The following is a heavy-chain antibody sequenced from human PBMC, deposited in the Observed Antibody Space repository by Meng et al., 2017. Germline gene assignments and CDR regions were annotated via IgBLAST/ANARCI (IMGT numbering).Heavy chain of an antibody. D-gene: IGHD3-9*01. CDR3: ARRNAEWFSGEDV. V-gene: IGHV5-51*01. CDR2: IYHGDSDT. J-gene: IGHJ6*02. Sequence: GGSLRLSCKGSGYSFTSYWIGWVRQMPGKGLEWMGIIYHGDSDTRYSPSFQGQVTISADKSISTAYLQWSSLKASDTAMYYCARRNAEWFSGEDVWGQGTTVTVSS. CDR1: GYSFTSYW.